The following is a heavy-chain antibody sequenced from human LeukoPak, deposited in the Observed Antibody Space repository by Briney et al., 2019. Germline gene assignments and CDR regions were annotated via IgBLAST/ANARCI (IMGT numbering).Heavy chain of an antibody. V-gene: IGHV3-21*01. CDR1: GFTFSSYA. Sequence: PGGFLRLSCAASGFTFSSYAMSWVRQAPGKGLEWVSAISSSSSYIYYADSLKGRFTISRDNPKNSLYLQLNSLRAEDTAVYYCARGALRYFDWLFDAFDIWGQGTMVTISS. D-gene: IGHD3-9*01. CDR3: ARGALRYFDWLFDAFDI. CDR2: ISSSSSYI. J-gene: IGHJ3*02.